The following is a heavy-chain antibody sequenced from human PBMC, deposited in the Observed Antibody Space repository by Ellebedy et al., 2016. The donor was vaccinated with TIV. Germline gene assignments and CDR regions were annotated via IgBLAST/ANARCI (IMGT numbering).Heavy chain of an antibody. D-gene: IGHD3-10*01. CDR1: GYSFTGYY. J-gene: IGHJ6*02. CDR3: AGPVGRFGELSIYYYGMDV. V-gene: IGHV1-2*02. CDR2: INPNSGGT. Sequence: AASVKVSCKASGYSFTGYYMNWVRQAPGQGLEWMGWINPNSGGTNYAQKFQGRVTMTRDTSISTAYMELSRLRSDDTAVYYCAGPVGRFGELSIYYYGMDVWGQGTTVTVSS.